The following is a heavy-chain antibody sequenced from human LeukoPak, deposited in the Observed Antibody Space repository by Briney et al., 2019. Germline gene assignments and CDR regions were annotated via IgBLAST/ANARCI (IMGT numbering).Heavy chain of an antibody. Sequence: GRSLRLSCAASGFTFDDYAMHWVRQAPGKGLEWVSGISWNSGSIGYADSVKGRFTISRDNAKNSLYLQMNSLRAEDTALYYCAKGRGSSSWYWFDPWGQGTLVTVSS. CDR3: AKGRGSSSWYWFDP. J-gene: IGHJ5*02. V-gene: IGHV3-9*01. CDR2: ISWNSGSI. D-gene: IGHD6-13*01. CDR1: GFTFDDYA.